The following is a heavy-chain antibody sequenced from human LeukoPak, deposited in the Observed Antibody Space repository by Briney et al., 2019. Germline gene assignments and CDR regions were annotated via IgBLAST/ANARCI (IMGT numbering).Heavy chain of an antibody. J-gene: IGHJ4*02. V-gene: IGHV4-39*07. D-gene: IGHD3-22*01. CDR1: GGSISSSSYY. Sequence: SETLSLTCTVSGGSISSSSYYWGWIRQPPGKGLEWIGSIYYSGSTYYNPSLKSRVTISVDTSKNQFSLKLSSVTAADTAVYYCARDRGDSSGYYPDYWGQGTLVTVSS. CDR3: ARDRGDSSGYYPDY. CDR2: IYYSGST.